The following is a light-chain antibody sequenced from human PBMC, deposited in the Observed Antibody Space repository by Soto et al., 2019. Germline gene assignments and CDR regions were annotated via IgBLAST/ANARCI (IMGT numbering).Light chain of an antibody. CDR1: QSVSSN. Sequence: EIVLTQSPATLSLSPGERATLSCRASQSVSSNLAWYQQKPGQAPRLLIYDTSNRATGIPARFSGSGSGTEFTLTISSLQSEDFAVYYCQQYNNWPLTFGGGTKVDI. V-gene: IGKV3D-15*01. J-gene: IGKJ4*01. CDR2: DTS. CDR3: QQYNNWPLT.